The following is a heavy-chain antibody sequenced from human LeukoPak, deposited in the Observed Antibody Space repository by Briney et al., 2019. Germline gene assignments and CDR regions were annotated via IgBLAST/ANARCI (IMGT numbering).Heavy chain of an antibody. CDR3: AKHSGIVTATRPTYFDY. D-gene: IGHD2-21*02. J-gene: IGHJ4*02. CDR1: GFTFSGSA. V-gene: IGHV3-23*01. Sequence: PGGSLKLSCAASGFTFSGSAMHWVRQAPGKGLEWVSGISGSGDSTYYGDSVKGRFTISRHNSKNTLYLQMNRLRAEDTAVYYCAKHSGIVTATRPTYFDYWGQGTLVTVSS. CDR2: ISGSGDST.